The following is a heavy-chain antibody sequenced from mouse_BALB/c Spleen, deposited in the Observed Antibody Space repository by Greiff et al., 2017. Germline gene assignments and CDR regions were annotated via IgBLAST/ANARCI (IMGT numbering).Heavy chain of an antibody. Sequence: EVHLVESGGGLVQPGGSRKLSCAASGFTFSDYGMAWVRQAPGKGPEWVAFISNLAYSIYYADTVTGRFTISRENAKNTLYLEMSSLRSEDTAMYYCARSLLTGTFYAMDYWGQGTSVTVSS. D-gene: IGHD4-1*01. V-gene: IGHV5-15*02. J-gene: IGHJ4*01. CDR3: ARSLLTGTFYAMDY. CDR2: ISNLAYSI. CDR1: GFTFSDYG.